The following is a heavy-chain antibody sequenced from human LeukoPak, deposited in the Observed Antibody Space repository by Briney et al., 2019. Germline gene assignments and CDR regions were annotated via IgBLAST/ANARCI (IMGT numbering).Heavy chain of an antibody. D-gene: IGHD2-2*02. J-gene: IGHJ6*03. CDR3: ARVADCSSISCYNGDSGGYYYYYMDV. Sequence: SETLSLTCTVSGNSMSSYYWSWIRQPAGKGLVWIGRIYASVSTNYNPSLKSRVTMSVDTSKNQFSLKLSSVTAADTAVYYCARVADCSSISCYNGDSGGYYYYYMDVWGKGTTVTVSS. CDR1: GNSMSSYY. V-gene: IGHV4-4*07. CDR2: IYASVST.